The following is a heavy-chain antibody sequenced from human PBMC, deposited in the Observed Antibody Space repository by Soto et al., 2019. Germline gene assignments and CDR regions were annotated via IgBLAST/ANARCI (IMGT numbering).Heavy chain of an antibody. V-gene: IGHV3-48*03. J-gene: IGHJ4*02. D-gene: IGHD6-13*01. Sequence: GGSLRLSCVASELTFSSYEMNWVRQAPGKGLEWVSYISSSGATIYYADSVKGRFTISRDNAKNSLYPQMNSLRAEDTAVYYCVRFGGAAAGPGDYWGQGTLVTVSS. CDR1: ELTFSSYE. CDR3: VRFGGAAAGPGDY. CDR2: ISSSGATI.